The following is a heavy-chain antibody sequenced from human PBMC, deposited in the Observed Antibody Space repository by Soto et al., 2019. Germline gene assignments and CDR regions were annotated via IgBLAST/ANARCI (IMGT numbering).Heavy chain of an antibody. V-gene: IGHV3-23*01. CDR1: GFTFSNYA. CDR2: LYGNGGGI. J-gene: IGHJ4*02. CDR3: AKDAVSFDGVWPAHV. D-gene: IGHD3-9*01. Sequence: EVQLLESGGGLVQPGGSLRLSCAASGFTFSNYAMIWIRQVPGKGLEWVSGLYGNGGGIHYADSVKGRFTISRDNSAYSVYLQMNNLRVEDTAVYYSAKDAVSFDGVWPAHVWGQGTVVTVSS.